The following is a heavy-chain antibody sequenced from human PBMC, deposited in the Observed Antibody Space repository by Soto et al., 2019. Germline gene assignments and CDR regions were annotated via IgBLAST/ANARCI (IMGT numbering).Heavy chain of an antibody. CDR1: GGSISSGGYS. V-gene: IGHV4-30-2*01. D-gene: IGHD5-18*01. J-gene: IGHJ4*02. Sequence: QLQLQESGSGLVKPSQTLSLTCAVSGGSISSGGYSWSWIRQPPGKGLEWIEYIYHSGSTYYHPSLKRRVTISVDRSTKQFSLKLSSVTAADTAVYYCARGGYSYGWGHPFDYWGQGTLVPVSS. CDR3: ARGGYSYGWGHPFDY. CDR2: IYHSGST.